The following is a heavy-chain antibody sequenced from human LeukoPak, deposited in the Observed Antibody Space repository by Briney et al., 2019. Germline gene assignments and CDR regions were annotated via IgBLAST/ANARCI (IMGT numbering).Heavy chain of an antibody. CDR3: ARDLGGYNSGLDY. J-gene: IGHJ4*02. CDR1: GFTFSSSG. CDR2: IWYDGSDR. Sequence: GGSLRLSCVASGFTFSSSGMHWVRQAPGKGLEWVAVIWYDGSDRFYADSVKGRFTISRDNSKNTLYLQMNGLRAEDTALHYCARDLGGYNSGLDYWGQGTLVTVSS. D-gene: IGHD2-15*01. V-gene: IGHV3-33*01.